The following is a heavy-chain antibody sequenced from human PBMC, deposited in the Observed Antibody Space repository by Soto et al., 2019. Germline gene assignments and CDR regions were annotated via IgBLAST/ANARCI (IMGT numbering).Heavy chain of an antibody. CDR1: GFPGSSNY. J-gene: IGHJ4*02. CDR3: ARVPDLDYCSRTSCLYYFDY. CDR2: IYSGGST. Sequence: PGGSLRLSCAASGFPGSSNYMSWVRQATGKGLEWVSVIYSGGSTYYADSVKGRFTISRDNSKNTLYLQMNGLRAEDTAVYFCARVPDLDYCSRTSCLYYFDYWGQGALVTVSS. D-gene: IGHD2-2*01. V-gene: IGHV3-53*01.